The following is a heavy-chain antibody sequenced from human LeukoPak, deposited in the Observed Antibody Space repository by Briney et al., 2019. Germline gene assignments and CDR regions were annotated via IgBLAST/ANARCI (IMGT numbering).Heavy chain of an antibody. CDR1: GFTVSSNY. CDR3: ARAVGVTAIHNAFDI. D-gene: IGHD2-21*02. J-gene: IGHJ3*02. V-gene: IGHV3-66*02. Sequence: PGGSLRLSCAASGFTVSSNYMSWVRQAPGKGLEWVSVIYSGGGTDYADSVKGRFTISRDNSMNTLYLQMNSLRAEDTAVYYCARAVGVTAIHNAFDIWGQGTMVTVSS. CDR2: IYSGGGT.